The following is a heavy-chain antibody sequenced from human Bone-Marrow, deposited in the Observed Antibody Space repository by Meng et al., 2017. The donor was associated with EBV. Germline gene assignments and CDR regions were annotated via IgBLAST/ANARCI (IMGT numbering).Heavy chain of an antibody. D-gene: IGHD6-19*01. J-gene: IGHJ4*02. CDR1: GGSVSSGSYY. V-gene: IGHV4-61*01. CDR2: IYYSGST. Sequence: QVQLPESGSGLVTPSEALSLACTVSGGSVSSGSYYWSWIRQPPGKGLEWIGDIYYSGSTNYHPSLKSRVTISVDTSKNQFSLKLSSVTAADTGVYYCARVALAVAGYFDYWGQGTLVTVSS. CDR3: ARVALAVAGYFDY.